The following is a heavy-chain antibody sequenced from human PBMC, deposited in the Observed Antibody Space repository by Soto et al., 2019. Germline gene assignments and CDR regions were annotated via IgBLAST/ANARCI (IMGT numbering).Heavy chain of an antibody. J-gene: IGHJ4*02. CDR1: GGSFSGYY. Sequence: SETLSLTCAVYGGSFSGYYWSWIRQPPGKGLEWIGEINHSGSTNYNPSLKSRVTISVDTSKNQFSLKLSSVTAADTAVYYCARKDIVVVPAAAAPIFDYWGQGTLVTVSS. D-gene: IGHD2-2*01. CDR3: ARKDIVVVPAAAAPIFDY. CDR2: INHSGST. V-gene: IGHV4-34*01.